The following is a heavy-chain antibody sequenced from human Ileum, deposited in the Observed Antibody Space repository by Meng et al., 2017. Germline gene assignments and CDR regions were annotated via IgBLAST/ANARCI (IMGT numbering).Heavy chain of an antibody. J-gene: IGHJ4*02. Sequence: QVQLQGSGPGLVRPSETLSLICTVSGGSVSNAGYQWGWIRQPPGKGLEWIGYASTNYNPSLKSRVTISLDTSKNQFSLKLSSVTAADTAVYYCARDHWGSLDYWGQGILVTVSS. D-gene: IGHD7-27*01. V-gene: IGHV4-61*08. CDR2: AST. CDR3: ARDHWGSLDY. CDR1: GGSVSNAGYQ.